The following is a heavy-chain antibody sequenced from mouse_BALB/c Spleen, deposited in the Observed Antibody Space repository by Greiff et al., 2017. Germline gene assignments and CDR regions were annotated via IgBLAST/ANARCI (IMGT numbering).Heavy chain of an antibody. CDR1: GYTFTEYT. Sequence: VQLQQSGPELVKPGASVKISCKTSGYTFTEYTMHWVKQSHGKSLERIGGINPNNGGTSYNQKFKGKATLTVDKSSSTAYMELRSLTSEDSAVYYCATVGEFDYWGQGTTLTVSS. D-gene: IGHD1-1*01. J-gene: IGHJ2*01. CDR3: ATVGEFDY. V-gene: IGHV1-18*01. CDR2: INPNNGGT.